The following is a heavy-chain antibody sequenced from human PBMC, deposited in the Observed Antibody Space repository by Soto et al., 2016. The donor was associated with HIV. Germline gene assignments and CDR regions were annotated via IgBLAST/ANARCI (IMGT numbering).Heavy chain of an antibody. J-gene: IGHJ3*01. V-gene: IGHV3-21*01. Sequence: EVQLVESGGGLVKPGGSLRLSCAASGFSFSTYSMSWVRQAPGKGLEWVSSISSSSSYIYYADSVKGRFTISRDNAKNSLYLQMNSLRAEDTAVYYCARDEGFGGSYLEGVFFGLSWGQGTMVTVSS. CDR1: GFSFSTYS. CDR2: ISSSSSYI. CDR3: ARDEGFGGSYLEGVFFGLS. D-gene: IGHD1-26*01.